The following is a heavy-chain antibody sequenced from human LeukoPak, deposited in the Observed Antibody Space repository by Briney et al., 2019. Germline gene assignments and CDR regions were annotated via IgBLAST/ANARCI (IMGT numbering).Heavy chain of an antibody. CDR1: GYTLTELS. CDR2: FDPEDGET. J-gene: IGHJ4*02. D-gene: IGHD3-10*01. CDR3: ATEGIMVRGVYTDY. V-gene: IGHV1-24*01. Sequence: ASVKVSCKVSGYTLTELSMHWVRQAPGKGLEWMGRFDPEDGETIYAQKFQGRVTMTADTSTDTVYMELSSLRSEDTAVYYCATEGIMVRGVYTDYWGQGTLVTVSS.